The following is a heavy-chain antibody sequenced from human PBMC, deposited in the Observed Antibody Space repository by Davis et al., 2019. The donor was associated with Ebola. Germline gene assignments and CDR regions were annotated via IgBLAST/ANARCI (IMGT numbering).Heavy chain of an antibody. D-gene: IGHD2-2*01. CDR2: IHSDGSNT. V-gene: IGHV3-74*01. J-gene: IGHJ5*02. CDR1: GFTFSSYW. Sequence: GESLKISCAASGFTFSSYWMHWVRQAPGKGLVWVSRIHSDGSNTNYADSVKGRFTISRDNSKNTLYLQMNGLRAEDTAVYYCARDVGYCSSTSCHNWFDPWGQGTLVTVSS. CDR3: ARDVGYCSSTSCHNWFDP.